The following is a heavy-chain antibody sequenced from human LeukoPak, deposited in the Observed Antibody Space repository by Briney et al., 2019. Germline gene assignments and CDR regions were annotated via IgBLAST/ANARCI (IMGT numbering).Heavy chain of an antibody. CDR2: ISGSGHDI. Sequence: PGGSLRLSCAASGFTFSDSYMTWVRQAPGKGVEWVAYISGSGHDINYSESVKGRFTISRDNAKNSLYLQMSRLRAEDTAVYYCAKDSSSWYPRPGLDYWGQGTLVTVSS. CDR1: GFTFSDSY. CDR3: AKDSSSWYPRPGLDY. J-gene: IGHJ4*02. D-gene: IGHD6-13*01. V-gene: IGHV3-11*04.